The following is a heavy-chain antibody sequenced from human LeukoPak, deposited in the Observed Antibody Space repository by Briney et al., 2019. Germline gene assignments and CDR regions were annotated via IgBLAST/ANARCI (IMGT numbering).Heavy chain of an antibody. V-gene: IGHV3-23*01. CDR1: GFTFSNYG. CDR3: AKDRCSGGSCYSVPR. CDR2: ISGSGGAT. Sequence: GGSLRLSCAASGFTFSNYGMSWVRQAPGKGLEWVSGISGSGGATYYADSVKGRFAISRDNSKNTLFLQMNSLRAEDTAVYYCAKDRCSGGSCYSVPRWGQGTLVTVSS. D-gene: IGHD2-15*01. J-gene: IGHJ4*02.